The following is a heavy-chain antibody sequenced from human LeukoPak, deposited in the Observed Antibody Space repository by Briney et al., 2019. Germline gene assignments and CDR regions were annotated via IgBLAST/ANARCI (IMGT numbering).Heavy chain of an antibody. J-gene: IGHJ6*03. V-gene: IGHV4-61*02. CDR2: IYTSGST. D-gene: IGHD2-2*01. Sequence: SETLSLTCTVSGGSISSGSYYWSWIRQPAGKGLEWIGRIYTSGSTNYNPSLKSRVTISVDTSKNQFSLKLSSVTAAVTAVYYCARDGPSSTSYYYYYYMDVWGKGTTVTVSS. CDR3: ARDGPSSTSYYYYYYMDV. CDR1: GGSISSGSYY.